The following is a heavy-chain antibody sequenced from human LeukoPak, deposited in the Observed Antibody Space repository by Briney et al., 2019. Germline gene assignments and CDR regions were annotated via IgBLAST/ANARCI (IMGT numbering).Heavy chain of an antibody. CDR1: GITLSNYG. CDR3: VRDQGYCTSASCRGDAFDV. V-gene: IGHV3-7*01. J-gene: IGHJ3*01. CDR2: IKEDGSEK. D-gene: IGHD2-2*01. Sequence: GGSLRLSCAVSGITLSNYGMSWVRQAPGKGLEWVAKIKEDGSEKYYVDSVKGRFTISRDNAKNSLSLQMHSLRDEDTAVYYCVRDQGYCTSASCRGDAFDVWGQGSMVSVSP.